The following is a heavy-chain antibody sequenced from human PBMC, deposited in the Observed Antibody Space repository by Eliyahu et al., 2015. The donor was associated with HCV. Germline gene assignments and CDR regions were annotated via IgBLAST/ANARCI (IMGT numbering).Heavy chain of an antibody. CDR2: VSTYSGNT. CDR1: GYPFRYYG. J-gene: IGHJ5*02. CDR3: ARGTYNTDWWRDWFDL. V-gene: IGHV1-18*01. D-gene: IGHD6-19*01. Sequence: QIQLVQSGAEVRKPGASVKVSCRTSGYPFRYYGISWLRQAPGHGLEWMGWVSTYSGNTNYAQKFQYRVTMTTDSSTSTAYMELTSLRSDDTALYYCARGTYNTDWWRDWFDLWGQGTLVTVSS.